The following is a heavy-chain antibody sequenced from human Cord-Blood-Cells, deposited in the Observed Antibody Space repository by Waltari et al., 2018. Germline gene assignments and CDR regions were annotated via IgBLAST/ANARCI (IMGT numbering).Heavy chain of an antibody. V-gene: IGHV1-46*01. CDR3: AITTRGYSYGYAFDI. Sequence: QVQLVQSGAEVKKPGASVKVSCKASGYTFTSYYMHWVRQDPGQGVEWVGRTTPSGVSTSHVKKVQGRVTMTRDTATSTVYMELRSLGSEDTAVYYCAITTRGYSYGYAFDIWGQGTMVTVSS. CDR1: GYTFTSYY. D-gene: IGHD5-18*01. J-gene: IGHJ3*02. CDR2: TTPSGVST.